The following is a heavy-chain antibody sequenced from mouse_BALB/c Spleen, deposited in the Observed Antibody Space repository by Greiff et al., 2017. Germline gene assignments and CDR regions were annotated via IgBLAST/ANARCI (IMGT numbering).Heavy chain of an antibody. Sequence: EVKLVESGGGLVQPGGSRKLSCAASGFTFSSFGMHWVRQAPEKGLAWVAYISSGSSTIYYADTVKGRFTISRDNPKNTLFLQMTSLRSEDTAMYYCAKSLFITTVVATDYYAMDYWGQGTSVTVSS. V-gene: IGHV5-17*02. J-gene: IGHJ4*01. CDR3: AKSLFITTVVATDYYAMDY. CDR1: GFTFSSFG. CDR2: ISSGSSTI. D-gene: IGHD1-1*01.